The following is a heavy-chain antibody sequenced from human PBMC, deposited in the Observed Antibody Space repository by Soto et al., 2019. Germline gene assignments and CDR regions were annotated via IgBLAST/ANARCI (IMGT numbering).Heavy chain of an antibody. V-gene: IGHV3-48*03. CDR2: IDGSGTTK. J-gene: IGHJ4*02. CDR3: ARGFWRFNY. CDR1: GFTFNDFE. Sequence: EVQLLESGGGLVQPGGSLRLSCGVSGFTFNDFEMNWVRQAPGKGLEWLAYIDGSGTTKKYADSVRGRFTISRDNPNTSLFLQMSSLSAADTAIYYCARGFWRFNYWGQGTLVSVSS.